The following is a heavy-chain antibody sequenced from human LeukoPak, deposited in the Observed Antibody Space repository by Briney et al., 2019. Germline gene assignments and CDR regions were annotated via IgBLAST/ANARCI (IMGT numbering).Heavy chain of an antibody. Sequence: SETLSLTCAVSGYSISSGYYWGWIRQPPGKGLEWIGSIYHSGSTYYNPSLKSRVTISVDTSKNQVSLKLSSVTAADTAVYYCARDPVGQHDAFDIWGQGTMVTVSS. V-gene: IGHV4-38-2*02. D-gene: IGHD6-13*01. CDR2: IYHSGST. J-gene: IGHJ3*02. CDR3: ARDPVGQHDAFDI. CDR1: GYSISSGYY.